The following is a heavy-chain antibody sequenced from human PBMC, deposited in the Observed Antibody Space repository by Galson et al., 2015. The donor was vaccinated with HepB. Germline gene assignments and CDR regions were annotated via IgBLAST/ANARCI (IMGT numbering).Heavy chain of an antibody. D-gene: IGHD5-12*01. CDR1: GYTFTSYG. CDR2: ISAYNGNT. V-gene: IGHV1-18*01. Sequence: SVKVSCKASGYTFTSYGISWVRQAPGQGLEWMGWISAYNGNTNYAQKLQGRVTMTTDTSTSTAYMELRSLRSDDTAVYYCARDRGYSGYDRDPPFDYWGQGTLVTVSS. J-gene: IGHJ4*02. CDR3: ARDRGYSGYDRDPPFDY.